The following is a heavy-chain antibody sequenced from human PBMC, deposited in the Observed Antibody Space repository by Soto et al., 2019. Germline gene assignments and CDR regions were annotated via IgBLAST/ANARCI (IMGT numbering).Heavy chain of an antibody. J-gene: IGHJ6*02. Sequence: QVQLVESGGGVVQPGRSLRLSCAASGFTISSYGMHWVRQAPGKGLEWVAVISYDGSNKYYADSVKGRFTISRDNSKNTLYLQMNSLRAEDTAVYYCAKDYRPGTNYYYGMDVWGQGTTVTVSS. CDR2: ISYDGSNK. V-gene: IGHV3-30*18. CDR1: GFTISSYG. CDR3: AKDYRPGTNYYYGMDV. D-gene: IGHD3-10*01.